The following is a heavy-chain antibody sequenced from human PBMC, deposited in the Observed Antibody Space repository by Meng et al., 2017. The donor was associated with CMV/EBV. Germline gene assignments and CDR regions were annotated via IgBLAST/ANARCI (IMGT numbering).Heavy chain of an antibody. CDR3: AKAPRDYYGMDV. V-gene: IGHV3-33*06. Sequence: GGSLRLSCTASGFTFSSYGMHWVRQAPGKGLEWVAVIWYDGSNKYYADSVKGRFTISRDNSKNTLYLQMNSLRAEDTAVYYCAKAPRDYYGMDVWGQGTTVTVSS. J-gene: IGHJ6*02. CDR2: IWYDGSNK. CDR1: GFTFSSYG.